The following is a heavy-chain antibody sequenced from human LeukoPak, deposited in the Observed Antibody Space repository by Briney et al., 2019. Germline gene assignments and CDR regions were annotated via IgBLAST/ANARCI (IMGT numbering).Heavy chain of an antibody. D-gene: IGHD2-2*01. V-gene: IGHV1-8*01. CDR1: GYTFISYD. J-gene: IGHJ4*02. CDR3: ARGAGYCSSTSCHFDY. Sequence: ASVKVSCKASGYTFISYDINWVRQATGQGLEWMGWMNPNSGNTGYAQKFQGRVTMTRNTSISTAYMELSSLRSEDTAVYYCARGAGYCSSTSCHFDYWGQGTLVTVSS. CDR2: MNPNSGNT.